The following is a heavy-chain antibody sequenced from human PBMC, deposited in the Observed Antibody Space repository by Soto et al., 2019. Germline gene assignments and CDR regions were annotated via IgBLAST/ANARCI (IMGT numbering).Heavy chain of an antibody. D-gene: IGHD3-22*01. CDR3: ARVYSRGYYFDY. J-gene: IGHJ4*02. CDR2: IFYSGST. Sequence: QVQLQESGPGLVKPSETLSLTCTVSGDSIRSYYWSWIRQPPGKGLEWIGYIFYSGSTNYNPSLKTRLTISVDTSKNQCSLKLSSVTAADTAVYYCARVYSRGYYFDYWGQGTLVTVSS. CDR1: GDSIRSYY. V-gene: IGHV4-59*01.